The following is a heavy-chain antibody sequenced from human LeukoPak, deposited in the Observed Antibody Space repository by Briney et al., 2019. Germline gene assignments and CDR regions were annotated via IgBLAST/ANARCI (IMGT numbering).Heavy chain of an antibody. Sequence: GESLTLSCATSGFTFSRYNLNWVRQPPGKGLEWLSFTSGSTSAIYYADSVKGRSTLSRNPAKSSLCLQLNSLRAEDTAVYRCARLYRVAAAGTERNDAFAVWGQRTVVTVSS. J-gene: IGHJ3*01. V-gene: IGHV3-48*04. CDR1: GFTFSRYN. CDR2: TSGSTSAI. D-gene: IGHD6-13*01. CDR3: ARLYRVAAAGTERNDAFAV.